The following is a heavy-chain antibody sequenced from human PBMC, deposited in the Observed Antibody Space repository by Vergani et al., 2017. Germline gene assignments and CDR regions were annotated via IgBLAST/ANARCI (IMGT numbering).Heavy chain of an antibody. CDR2: INPNSGGT. V-gene: IGHV1-2*02. D-gene: IGHD2-8*01. CDR3: ARSRVYAIHHFDY. Sequence: QVQLVQSGAELKKPGASVKVSCKASGYTFTGYYIHWVRQAPGQGLEWMGWINPNSGGTKCAQKFQGRVTMTRDTSISTAYMERSRLRSDDPTVFSCARSRVYAIHHFDYWGQGTLVTVSS. J-gene: IGHJ4*02. CDR1: GYTFTGYY.